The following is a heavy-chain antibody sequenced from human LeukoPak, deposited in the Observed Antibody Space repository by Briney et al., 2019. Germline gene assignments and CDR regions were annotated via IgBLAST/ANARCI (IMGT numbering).Heavy chain of an antibody. J-gene: IGHJ3*02. Sequence: PGGSLRLSCAASGFTFSSYGMHWVRQAPGKGLEWVAFIRYDGSNKYYADSVKGRFTVSRDNSKNTLYLQMNSLRAEDTAVYYWAKDLKGGSGYDYASDIWGQGTMVTVSS. CDR1: GFTFSSYG. D-gene: IGHD3-3*01. CDR2: IRYDGSNK. CDR3: AKDLKGGSGYDYASDI. V-gene: IGHV3-30*02.